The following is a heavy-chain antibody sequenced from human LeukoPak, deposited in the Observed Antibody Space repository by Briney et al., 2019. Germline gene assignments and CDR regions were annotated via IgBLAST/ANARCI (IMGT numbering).Heavy chain of an antibody. D-gene: IGHD1-26*01. J-gene: IGHJ5*02. CDR2: IYTSGST. Sequence: PSETLSLTCTVSGGSISSYYWSWIRQPAGKGLEWIGRIYTSGSTNYNPSLKSRVTMSVDTSKNQFSLKLSSVTAADTAVYYCARLSRSGSYYEYNWFDPWGQGTLVTVSS. CDR1: GGSISSYY. CDR3: ARLSRSGSYYEYNWFDP. V-gene: IGHV4-4*07.